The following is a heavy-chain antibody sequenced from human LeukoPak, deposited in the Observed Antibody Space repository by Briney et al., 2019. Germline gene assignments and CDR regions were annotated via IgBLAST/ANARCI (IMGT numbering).Heavy chain of an antibody. J-gene: IGHJ4*02. CDR1: GGSISSGGYY. CDR3: ARHNLWFGEPLYYFDY. D-gene: IGHD3-10*01. CDR2: IYYSGST. V-gene: IGHV4-31*03. Sequence: PSQTLSLTCTVSGGSISSGGYYWSWIRQHPGKGLEWIGYIYYSGSTYYNPSLKSRVTISVDTSKNQFSLKLSSVTAADTAVYYCARHNLWFGEPLYYFDYWGQGTLVTVSS.